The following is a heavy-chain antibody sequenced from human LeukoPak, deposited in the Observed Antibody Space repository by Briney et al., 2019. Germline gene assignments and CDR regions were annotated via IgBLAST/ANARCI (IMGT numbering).Heavy chain of an antibody. J-gene: IGHJ4*02. D-gene: IGHD7-27*01. V-gene: IGHV4-34*01. CDR1: GGSFSGYY. Sequence: PSETLSLTCAVYGGSFSGYYWSWIRQPPGKGLEWIGGINHSGSTNYNPSLKSRVTISVDTSKNQFSLKLSSVTAADTAVYYCARVYWGGRGDFDYWGQGTLVTVSS. CDR3: ARVYWGGRGDFDY. CDR2: INHSGST.